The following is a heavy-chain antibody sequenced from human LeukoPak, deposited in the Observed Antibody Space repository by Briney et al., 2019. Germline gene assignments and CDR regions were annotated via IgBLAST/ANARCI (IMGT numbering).Heavy chain of an antibody. J-gene: IGHJ4*02. Sequence: GGSLRLSCAASGFTFSSYWMHWVRQAPGKGLEWVSGISWNSGSIGYADSVKGRFTISRDNAKNSLYLQMNSLRAEDTALYYCAKGGSGYYAFDYWGQGTLVTVSS. V-gene: IGHV3-9*01. CDR2: ISWNSGSI. CDR3: AKGGSGYYAFDY. D-gene: IGHD3-22*01. CDR1: GFTFSSYW.